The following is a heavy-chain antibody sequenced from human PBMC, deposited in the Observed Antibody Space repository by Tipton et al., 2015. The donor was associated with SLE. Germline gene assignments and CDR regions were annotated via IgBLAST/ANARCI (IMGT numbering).Heavy chain of an antibody. CDR1: GGSFSGYY. CDR2: IYHSGGT. D-gene: IGHD5-18*01. V-gene: IGHV4-34*01. Sequence: TLSLTCAVYGGSFSGYYWSWIRQPPGKGLEWIGSIYHSGGTYYNPSLKSRVTISVDTSKNQFSLKLSSVTAADTAVYYCARVIGYSYGYFDYWGQGTLVTVSS. CDR3: ARVIGYSYGYFDY. J-gene: IGHJ4*02.